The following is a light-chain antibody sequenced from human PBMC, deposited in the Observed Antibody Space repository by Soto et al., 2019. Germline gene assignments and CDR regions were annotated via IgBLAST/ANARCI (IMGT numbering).Light chain of an antibody. CDR2: DVT. Sequence: QSALTQPASVSGSPVQSITISCTGTSSDVGGYYSVSWYQQHPGKAPKLMIYDVTNRPSGVSNRFSGSKSGNTASLTISGLQAEDEDDYYCTSYTSSSTDVFGTGTKLTVL. CDR3: TSYTSSSTDV. CDR1: SSDVGGYYS. J-gene: IGLJ1*01. V-gene: IGLV2-14*03.